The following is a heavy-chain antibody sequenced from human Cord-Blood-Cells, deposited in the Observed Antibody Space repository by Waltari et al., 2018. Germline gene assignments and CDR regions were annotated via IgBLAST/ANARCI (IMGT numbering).Heavy chain of an antibody. CDR2: INHSGST. CDR1: GGSFSGYY. CDR3: AGGILEWLTIDY. D-gene: IGHD3-3*01. J-gene: IGHJ4*02. Sequence: QVQLQQWGAGLSKPSETLSLTCAVHGGSFSGYYWSWIRQPPGKGLEWIGEINHSGSTNYNPSLKSRVTISVDTSKNQFSLKLSSVTAADTAVYYCAGGILEWLTIDYWGQGTLVTVSS. V-gene: IGHV4-34*01.